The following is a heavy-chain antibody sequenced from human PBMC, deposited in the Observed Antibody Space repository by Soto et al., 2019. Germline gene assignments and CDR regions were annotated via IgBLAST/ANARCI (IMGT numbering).Heavy chain of an antibody. D-gene: IGHD3-10*01. CDR3: ARSGGLDD. CDR2: INAANGNT. Sequence: ASVKVSCKASGYSFTSYAIHWVRQAPGQGLECMGWINAANGNTRYSQKFQGRVTITRDTSATTAYMDLSSLTSEDTAVYYCARSGGLDDWGQGTLVTVS. V-gene: IGHV1-3*01. J-gene: IGHJ4*02. CDR1: GYSFTSYA.